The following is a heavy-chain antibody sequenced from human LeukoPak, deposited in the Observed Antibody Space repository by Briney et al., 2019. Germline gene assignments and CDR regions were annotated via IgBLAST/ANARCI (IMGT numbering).Heavy chain of an antibody. CDR2: ISGSGAST. CDR1: GFTFSSSA. Sequence: PGGSLRLSCSASGFTFSSSAMSWVRQAPGKGLEWVAVISGSGASTYYAYSVTGRFTISRDNSKNTLYLRMNSLRAEDTAVYYCAKHRGYSSDWFDPWGQGTLVTVSS. CDR3: AKHRGYSSDWFDP. V-gene: IGHV3-23*01. D-gene: IGHD5-12*01. J-gene: IGHJ5*02.